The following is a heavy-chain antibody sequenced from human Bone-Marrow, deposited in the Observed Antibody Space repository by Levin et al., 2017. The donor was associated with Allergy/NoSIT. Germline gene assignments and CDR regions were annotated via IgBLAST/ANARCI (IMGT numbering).Heavy chain of an antibody. CDR3: ARDRGNNWRNLFDS. V-gene: IGHV3-23*01. CDR1: GFTFSAIA. J-gene: IGHJ5*01. Sequence: GESLKISCAASGFTFSAIAMSWVRQAPGKGLEWVSVIDARSSSIYYADSVKGRFTISRDNARNTLYLQMNSLRVEDTAIYYCARDRGNNWRNLFDSWGQGTLVTVSP. D-gene: IGHD1-1*01. CDR2: IDARSSSI.